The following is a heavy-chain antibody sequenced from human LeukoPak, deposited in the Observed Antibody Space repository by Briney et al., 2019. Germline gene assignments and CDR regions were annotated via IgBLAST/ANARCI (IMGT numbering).Heavy chain of an antibody. CDR1: GFTFDDYA. Sequence: PGGSLRLSCAASGFTFDDYAMHWVRQAPGKGLEWVSGISWNSGSIGYAHSVKGRFTISRDNAKNSLYLQMNSLRAEDTALYYCAKARGDSSQELDYWGQGTLVTVSS. D-gene: IGHD6-13*01. CDR3: AKARGDSSQELDY. J-gene: IGHJ4*02. V-gene: IGHV3-9*01. CDR2: ISWNSGSI.